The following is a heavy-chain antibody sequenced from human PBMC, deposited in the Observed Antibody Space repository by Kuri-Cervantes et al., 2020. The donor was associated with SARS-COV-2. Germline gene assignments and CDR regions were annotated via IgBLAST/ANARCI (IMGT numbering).Heavy chain of an antibody. Sequence: GGSLRLSCAASGFTFSSYWMHWVRQAPGKGLVWVSRINSDGSSTSYADSVKGRFTISRDNAKNSLYLQMNSLRAEDTAVYYCARDLADYYDSSGYYLDYWGQGTLVTVSS. D-gene: IGHD3-22*01. CDR3: ARDLADYYDSSGYYLDY. CDR1: GFTFSSYW. CDR2: INSDGSST. J-gene: IGHJ4*02. V-gene: IGHV3-74*01.